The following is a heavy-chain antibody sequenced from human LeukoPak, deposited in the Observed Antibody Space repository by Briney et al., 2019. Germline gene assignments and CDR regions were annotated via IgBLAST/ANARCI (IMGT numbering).Heavy chain of an antibody. Sequence: SETLSLTCTVSGGSISSGGYYWSWIRQHPGKGLEWIGYIYYSGSTYYNPSLKSRVTISVDTSKNQFSLKLSSVTAADTAVYYCGRAKALLYYYGMDVWGKGTTVTVSS. CDR2: IYYSGST. V-gene: IGHV4-31*03. J-gene: IGHJ6*04. CDR1: GGSISSGGYY. CDR3: GRAKALLYYYGMDV. D-gene: IGHD2-15*01.